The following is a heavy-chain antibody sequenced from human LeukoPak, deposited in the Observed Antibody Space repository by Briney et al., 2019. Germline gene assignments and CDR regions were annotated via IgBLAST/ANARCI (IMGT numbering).Heavy chain of an antibody. J-gene: IGHJ5*02. CDR1: GYSIGSDFY. Sequence: SETLPLTCIVSGYSIGSDFYWGWIRQPPGKGLEWIASIYRSGNTYSNSSLKSRVRMSIDTSKNHFSLRLTSVTAADTAVYYCARHSVASPSDAWGPGTLVTVSS. CDR3: ARHSVASPSDA. CDR2: IYRSGNT. D-gene: IGHD2-21*01. V-gene: IGHV4-38-2*02.